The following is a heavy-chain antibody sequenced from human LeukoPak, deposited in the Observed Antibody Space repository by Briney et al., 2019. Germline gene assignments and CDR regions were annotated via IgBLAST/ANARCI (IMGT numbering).Heavy chain of an antibody. CDR2: IRYDGSNA. CDR3: ARGVSSSWYENWFDP. J-gene: IGHJ5*02. CDR1: GFNFRNYG. Sequence: GGSLRLSCIASGFNFRNYGIHWARQAPGKGLEWVAFIRYDGSNANYANSVKGRFTISRDNSKNTLYRQMTSLRAEDTAVYYCARGVSSSWYENWFDPWGQGTLVTVSS. D-gene: IGHD6-13*01. V-gene: IGHV3-30*02.